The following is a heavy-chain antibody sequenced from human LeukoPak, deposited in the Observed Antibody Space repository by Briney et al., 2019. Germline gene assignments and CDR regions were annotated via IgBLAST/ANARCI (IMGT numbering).Heavy chain of an antibody. CDR2: INPNSGGT. Sequence: GASVKVSCKASGYTFTGYYMHWVRQAPGQGLEWMGWINPNSGGTNYAQKFQGRVTMTRDTSISTAYMELSRLRSDDTAVYYCAQQGRYCSSTSCYKGWFDPWGQGTLVTVSS. J-gene: IGHJ5*02. CDR3: AQQGRYCSSTSCYKGWFDP. D-gene: IGHD2-2*02. CDR1: GYTFTGYY. V-gene: IGHV1-2*02.